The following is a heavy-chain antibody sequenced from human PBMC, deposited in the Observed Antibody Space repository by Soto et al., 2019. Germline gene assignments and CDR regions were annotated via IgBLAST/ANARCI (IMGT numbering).Heavy chain of an antibody. J-gene: IGHJ4*02. CDR2: IYYRGST. D-gene: IGHD3-3*01. CDR3: ARGPNYDYWSGYFRG. Sequence: PSETLSLTCAVSGGSISSYYWSWIRQPPGKGLEWIGYIYYRGSTNYNPSLKSRVTISLDASKNQFSLKLSSVTAADTAVYYCARGPNYDYWSGYFRGWGQGTLVTVSS. V-gene: IGHV4-59*01. CDR1: GGSISSYY.